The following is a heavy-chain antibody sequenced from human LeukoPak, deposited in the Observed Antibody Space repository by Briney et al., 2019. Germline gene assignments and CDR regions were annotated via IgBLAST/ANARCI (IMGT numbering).Heavy chain of an antibody. CDR3: ARDLGARDSSGYYRY. V-gene: IGHV3-7*01. J-gene: IGHJ4*02. CDR1: GFTFSSYW. CDR2: IKQDGSEK. Sequence: GGSLRLSCAASGFTFSSYWMSWVRQAPGKGLEWVANIKQDGSEKYYVDSVKGRFTISRDNAKNSLYLQMNSLRAEDTAVYYYARDLGARDSSGYYRYWGQGTLVTVSS. D-gene: IGHD3-22*01.